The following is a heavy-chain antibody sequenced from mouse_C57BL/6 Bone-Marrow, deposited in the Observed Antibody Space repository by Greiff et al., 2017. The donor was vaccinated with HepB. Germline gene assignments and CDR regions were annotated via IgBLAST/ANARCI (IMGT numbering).Heavy chain of an antibody. D-gene: IGHD1-1*01. J-gene: IGHJ2*01. V-gene: IGHV5-9*01. CDR1: GFTFSSYT. Sequence: EVQVVESGGGLVKPGGSLKLSCAASGFTFSSYTMSWVRQTPEKRLEWVATISGGGGNTYYPDSVKGRFTISRDNAKNTLYLQMSSLRSEDTALYYCARSFYGSFLYYFDYWGQGTTLTVSS. CDR3: ARSFYGSFLYYFDY. CDR2: ISGGGGNT.